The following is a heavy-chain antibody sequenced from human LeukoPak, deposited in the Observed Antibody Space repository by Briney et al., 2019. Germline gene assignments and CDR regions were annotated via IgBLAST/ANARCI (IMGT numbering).Heavy chain of an antibody. CDR3: ARTPETTSYYYFDY. Sequence: GGSLRLSCAASGFTFSSYSMNWVRQAPGKGLEWVSYISSSSSTIYYADSVKGRFTISRDNAKNSLYLQMNSLRAEDTAVYYCARTPETTSYYYFDYWGQGTLVTVSS. CDR1: GFTFSSYS. CDR2: ISSSSSTI. V-gene: IGHV3-48*01. J-gene: IGHJ4*02. D-gene: IGHD1-1*01.